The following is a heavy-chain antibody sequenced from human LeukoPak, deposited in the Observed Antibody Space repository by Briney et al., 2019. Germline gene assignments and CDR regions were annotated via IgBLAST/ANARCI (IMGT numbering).Heavy chain of an antibody. J-gene: IGHJ6*02. CDR2: VTYSGAPT. CDR3: AKGLQRTPYYYYGMDV. V-gene: IGHV3-23*01. Sequence: GGSLRLSCAASGFTFSGYSMHWVRQAPGKGLEWVSAVTYSGAPTYYADSVKGRFTISRDTPKNTLYLQMNSLRVEDTAVYYCAKGLQRTPYYYYGMDVWGQGTTVTVSS. D-gene: IGHD2-2*01. CDR1: GFTFSGYS.